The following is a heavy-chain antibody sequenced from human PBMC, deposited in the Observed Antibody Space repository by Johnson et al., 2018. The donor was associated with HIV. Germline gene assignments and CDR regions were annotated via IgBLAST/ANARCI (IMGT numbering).Heavy chain of an antibody. D-gene: IGHD2-15*01. CDR1: GLTVSTNY. V-gene: IGHV3-66*01. CDR2: VDSDGDT. J-gene: IGHJ3*02. Sequence: MQLVESGGGMVQPGGSLRLSCAASGLTVSTNYMSWVRQAPGRGLEWVSVVDSDGDTYYADSVKGRFTISRDNAKNTLYLQMNSLRAEDTAVYYCARDRRVSREGYCSGGSCYPSIAYIDAFDIWGQGTMVTVSS. CDR3: ARDRRVSREGYCSGGSCYPSIAYIDAFDI.